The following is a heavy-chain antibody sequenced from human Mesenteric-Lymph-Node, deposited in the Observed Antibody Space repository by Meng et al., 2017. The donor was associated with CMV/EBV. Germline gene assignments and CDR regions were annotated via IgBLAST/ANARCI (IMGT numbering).Heavy chain of an antibody. V-gene: IGHV3-7*04. J-gene: IGHJ5*02. CDR1: GFILSSYW. Sequence: SGFILSSYWRSWVREDPGKGQEWVANQKRDGSEIYYVDSVKSRFTISRDNAKNSLNLQMNNLRAEDKAVYYCARESSCGGDCSNWFDPWGQGTLVTVSS. D-gene: IGHD2-21*02. CDR3: ARESSCGGDCSNWFDP. CDR2: QKRDGSEI.